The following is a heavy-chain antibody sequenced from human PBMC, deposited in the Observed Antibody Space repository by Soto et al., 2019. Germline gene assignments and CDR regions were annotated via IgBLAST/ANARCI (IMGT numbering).Heavy chain of an antibody. CDR3: ARETLEWSSYYFDY. D-gene: IGHD3-3*01. V-gene: IGHV3-30-3*01. CDR1: GFTFSSYA. J-gene: IGHJ4*02. Sequence: XGSLRLSCAAAGFTFSSYAMHWVRQAPGKGLDWVAVISYDGSNKYYADSVKGRFTISRDNSKNTLYLQMNSLRAEDTAVYYCARETLEWSSYYFDYWGQGTLVTVSS. CDR2: ISYDGSNK.